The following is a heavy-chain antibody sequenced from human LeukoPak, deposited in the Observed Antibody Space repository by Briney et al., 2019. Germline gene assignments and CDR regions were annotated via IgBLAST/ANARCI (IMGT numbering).Heavy chain of an antibody. J-gene: IGHJ4*02. CDR1: GFTFTTYW. CDR2: IKYDGSTS. CDR3: ARWGPYCSSTSCYGLGY. Sequence: GGSLRLSCEASGFTFTTYWIHWVRQGPGKGLVRVSRIKYDGSTSNYADSVKGRFTISRDNAKNTLYLQMNSLRPEDTAVYYCARWGPYCSSTSCYGLGYWGQGTLVTVSS. D-gene: IGHD2-2*01. V-gene: IGHV3-74*01.